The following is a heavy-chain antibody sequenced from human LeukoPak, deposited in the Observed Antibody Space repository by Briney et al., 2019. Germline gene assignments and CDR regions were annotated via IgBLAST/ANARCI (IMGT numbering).Heavy chain of an antibody. CDR1: AFTFSRYG. D-gene: IGHD3-9*01. J-gene: IGHJ4*02. Sequence: PGGSLRLSCAASAFTFSRYGMHWVPQAPGKGLEWVSAISGSGGSTYYADSVKGRFTISRDNSKNTLYLQMNSLRAEDTAVYYCAKPRLRYFDWLPFDYWGQGTLVTVSS. V-gene: IGHV3-23*01. CDR3: AKPRLRYFDWLPFDY. CDR2: ISGSGGST.